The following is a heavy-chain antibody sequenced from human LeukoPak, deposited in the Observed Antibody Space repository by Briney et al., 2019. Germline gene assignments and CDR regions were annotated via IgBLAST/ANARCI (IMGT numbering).Heavy chain of an antibody. D-gene: IGHD5-18*01. J-gene: IGHJ4*02. CDR3: ANSLRGYSFGTFDY. CDR2: ISGSDTST. CDR1: GFTFSSYP. Sequence: GGSLRLSCAASGFTFSSYPMNWVRQAPGKWLEWVSSISGSDTSTYYADSVKGRFTISRDNSKNKLYLQMNSLRAEDTAVYHCANSLRGYSFGTFDYWGQGTLVTVSS. V-gene: IGHV3-23*01.